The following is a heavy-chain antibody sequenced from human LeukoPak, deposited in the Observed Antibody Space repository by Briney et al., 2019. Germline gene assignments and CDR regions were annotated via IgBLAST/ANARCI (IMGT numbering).Heavy chain of an antibody. J-gene: IGHJ5*02. CDR2: IYYSGST. V-gene: IGHV4-31*03. CDR1: GGSISSGGYY. CDR3: ARFSPRLYWFDP. Sequence: SETLSLTCTVSGGSISSGGYYWSWIRQHPGKGLEWIGYIYYSGSTYYNPSLKSRVTISVDTSKNQFSLKLSSVTAADTAVYYCARFSPRLYWFDPWGQGTLVTVSS.